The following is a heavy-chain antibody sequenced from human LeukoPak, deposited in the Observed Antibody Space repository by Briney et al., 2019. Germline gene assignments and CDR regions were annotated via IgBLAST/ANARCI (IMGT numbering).Heavy chain of an antibody. Sequence: SETLSLTCAVYGGSFSGYYWSWIRQPPGKGLEWIGEINHSGSTNYNPSLKGRVTISVDTSKNQFSLKLSSVTAADTAVYYCARETIFGVVITRYYYYYMDVWGKGTTVTVSS. J-gene: IGHJ6*03. CDR1: GGSFSGYY. CDR2: INHSGST. CDR3: ARETIFGVVITRYYYYYMDV. V-gene: IGHV4-34*01. D-gene: IGHD3-3*01.